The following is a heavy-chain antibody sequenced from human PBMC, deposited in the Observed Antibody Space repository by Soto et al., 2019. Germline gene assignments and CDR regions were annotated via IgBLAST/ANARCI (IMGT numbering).Heavy chain of an antibody. V-gene: IGHV4-59*01. CDR2: IYYSGST. D-gene: IGHD4-17*01. CDR3: ARGDDYGDYDFAFDI. Sequence: LSLTCTVSGGSISSYYWSWIRQPPGKGLEWIGYIYYSGSTNYNPSLKSRVTISVDTSKNQFSLKLSSVTAADTAVYYCARGDDYGDYDFAFDIWGQGTMVTVSS. J-gene: IGHJ3*02. CDR1: GGSISSYY.